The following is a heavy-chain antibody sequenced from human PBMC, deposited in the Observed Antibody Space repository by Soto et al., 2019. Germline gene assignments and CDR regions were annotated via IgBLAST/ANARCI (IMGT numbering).Heavy chain of an antibody. V-gene: IGHV3-23*01. D-gene: IGHD1-1*01. J-gene: IGHJ4*02. CDR1: GFTLSSYA. CDR2: ISGSGGST. CDR3: AKFRSSQPFFDY. Sequence: GGPLRRARSASGFTLSSYAMSWVRQAPGKGLEWVSAISGSGGSTYYADSVKGRFTISRDNSKNTLYLQMNSLRAEDTAVYYCAKFRSSQPFFDYWGQGTLVTVSS.